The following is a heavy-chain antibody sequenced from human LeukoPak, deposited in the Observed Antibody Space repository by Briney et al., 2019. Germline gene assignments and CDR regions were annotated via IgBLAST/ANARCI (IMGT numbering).Heavy chain of an antibody. D-gene: IGHD3-16*02. CDR3: ARYRCGAFDI. Sequence: PGGALRLSCAASGFTFSSYSMNWVRQAPGKGLEWVSSISSSSSYIYYADSVKGRFTISRDNAKNSLYLQMNSLRAEDTAVYYCARYRCGAFDIWGQGTMVTVSS. J-gene: IGHJ3*02. CDR2: ISSSSSYI. CDR1: GFTFSSYS. V-gene: IGHV3-21*01.